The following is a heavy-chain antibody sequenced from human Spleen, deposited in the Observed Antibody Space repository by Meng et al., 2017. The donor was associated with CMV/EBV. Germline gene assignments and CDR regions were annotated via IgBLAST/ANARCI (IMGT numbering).Heavy chain of an antibody. D-gene: IGHD3-10*01. CDR3: ARMRGPKDGMDV. Sequence: ASVKVSCKASGYTFTGQYIHWVRQAPGHGLEWMGWINPNSGGTNYEQKFQGRVTLNRDTSISTAYMELSRLRFDDTAVYYCARMRGPKDGMDVWGQGTTVTVS. CDR2: INPNSGGT. J-gene: IGHJ6*02. V-gene: IGHV1-2*02. CDR1: GYTFTGQY.